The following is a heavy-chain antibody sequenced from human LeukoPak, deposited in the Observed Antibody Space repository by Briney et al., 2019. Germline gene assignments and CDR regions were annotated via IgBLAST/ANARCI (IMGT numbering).Heavy chain of an antibody. CDR2: ISAYNGNT. J-gene: IGHJ4*02. V-gene: IGHV1-18*01. CDR3: ARDPATTGGKIVDY. Sequence: ASVKVSCKASGYNFTTYDFTLVRQATGQGLEWMGWISAYNGNTNYAQKLQGRVTMTTDTSTSTAYMELRSLRSDDTAVYYCARDPATTGGKIVDYWGQGTLVTVSS. D-gene: IGHD4-17*01. CDR1: GYNFTTYD.